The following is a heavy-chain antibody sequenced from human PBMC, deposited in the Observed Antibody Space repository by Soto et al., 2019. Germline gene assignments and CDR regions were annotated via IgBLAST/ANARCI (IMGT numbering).Heavy chain of an antibody. D-gene: IGHD2-8*01. CDR1: GGTFSSYA. CDR3: ARVLYCTNGVCPPVPYFDY. CDR2: IIPIFGTA. Sequence: GASVKVSCKASGGTFSSYAISWVRQAPGQGLEWMGGIIPIFGTANYAQKFQGRVTITADKSTSTAYMELCSLRSEDTAVYYCARVLYCTNGVCPPVPYFDYWGQGTLVTVSS. J-gene: IGHJ4*02. V-gene: IGHV1-69*06.